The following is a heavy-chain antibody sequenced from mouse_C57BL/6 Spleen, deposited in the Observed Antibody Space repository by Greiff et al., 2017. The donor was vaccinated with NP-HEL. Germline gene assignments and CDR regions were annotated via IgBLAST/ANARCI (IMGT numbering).Heavy chain of an antibody. CDR3: TRMGATVVATDEETGYFDV. V-gene: IGHV5-9-1*02. CDR2: ISSGCDSI. J-gene: IGHJ1*03. D-gene: IGHD1-1*01. Sequence: EVQRVESGEGLVKPGGSLTLSCAASGFTFSSYAMSWVRQTPEKRLEWVAYISSGCDSIYYAATVKGRFTISRDNARNTLYLQMSSLKSEDTAMYYCTRMGATVVATDEETGYFDVWGTGTTVTVSS. CDR1: GFTFSSYA.